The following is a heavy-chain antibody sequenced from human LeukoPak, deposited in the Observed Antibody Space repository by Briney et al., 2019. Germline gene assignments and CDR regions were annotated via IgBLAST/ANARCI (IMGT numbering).Heavy chain of an antibody. D-gene: IGHD5-24*01. CDR3: ARHIDGYIHFDY. CDR1: GGSISSYY. CDR2: IYDSGST. J-gene: IGHJ4*02. Sequence: SETLSLTCTVSGGSISSYYWSWIRQPPGKGLERIGYIYDSGSTNYNPSLKSRVTISVDTSKNQFSLKLSSVTAADTAVYYCARHIDGYIHFDYWGQGTLVTVSS. V-gene: IGHV4-59*08.